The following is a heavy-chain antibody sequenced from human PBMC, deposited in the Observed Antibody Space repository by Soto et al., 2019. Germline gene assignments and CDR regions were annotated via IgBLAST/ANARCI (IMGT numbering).Heavy chain of an antibody. D-gene: IGHD1-1*01. CDR3: AGAYSYNYAFDY. Sequence: GGSLRLSWAPSGFTVKGNYVGWARQASGRGMEWVSIIFSAGMTYYTDSVKGRFTISKDISKNTLSLQMNSLRADDTAVYFCAGAYSYNYAFDYWGLGTPVTVSS. V-gene: IGHV3-53*01. CDR2: IFSAGMT. CDR1: GFTVKGNY. J-gene: IGHJ4*02.